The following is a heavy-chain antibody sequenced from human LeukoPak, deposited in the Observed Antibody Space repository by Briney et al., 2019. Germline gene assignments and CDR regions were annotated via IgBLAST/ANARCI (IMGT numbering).Heavy chain of an antibody. Sequence: PGRSLRLSCAASGFTFDDYAMHWVRQAPGKGLEWVSGISWNSGSIGYADSVKGRFTISRDNAKNSLYLQMNSLRAEDTALYYCAKSGDYERPVFDYWGQGTLSPSPQ. CDR3: AKSGDYERPVFDY. CDR1: GFTFDDYA. J-gene: IGHJ4*02. V-gene: IGHV3-9*01. D-gene: IGHD4-17*01. CDR2: ISWNSGSI.